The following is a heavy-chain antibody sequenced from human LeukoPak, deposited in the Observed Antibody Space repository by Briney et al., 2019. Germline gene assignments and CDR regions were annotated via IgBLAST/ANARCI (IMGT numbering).Heavy chain of an antibody. CDR3: ARVVWYYYGSGNWFDP. J-gene: IGHJ5*02. V-gene: IGHV4-30-4*08. CDR2: IYYSGST. Sequence: SETLSLTCTVSGGSISSGDYYWSWIRQPPGKSLEWIGYIYYSGSTYYNPSLKSRVTISVDTSKNQFSLKLSSVTAADTAAYYCARVVWYYYGSGNWFDPWGQGTLVTVSS. CDR1: GGSISSGDYY. D-gene: IGHD3-10*01.